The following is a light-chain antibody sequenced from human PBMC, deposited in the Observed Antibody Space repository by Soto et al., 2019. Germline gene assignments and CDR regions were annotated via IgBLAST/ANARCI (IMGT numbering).Light chain of an antibody. CDR1: NMGSKS. CDR3: QVWDIRSDHVV. J-gene: IGLJ2*01. Sequence: SYELTQPTSVSVAPGQTARITCGGNNMGSKSVHWYQHKSGQAPVLVVYGDDDRPSGIPERFSGTRSGNTATLTINRVEAGDEADYYIQVWDIRSDHVVFGGGTKVTVL. V-gene: IGLV3-21*02. CDR2: GDD.